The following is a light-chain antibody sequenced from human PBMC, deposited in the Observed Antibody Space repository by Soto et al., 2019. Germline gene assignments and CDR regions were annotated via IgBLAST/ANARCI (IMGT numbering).Light chain of an antibody. CDR1: RSDVGGYNY. J-gene: IGLJ2*01. Sequence: QSVLTHPPSASGSPGQSVTISCSGTRSDVGGYNYVSWYQQHPGKAPKLMIYEISKRPSGVPDRFSGSKSGNTASLTVSGLQAEDEADYYCYSYAGRTVVFGGGTKLTVL. CDR3: YSYAGRTVV. CDR2: EIS. V-gene: IGLV2-8*01.